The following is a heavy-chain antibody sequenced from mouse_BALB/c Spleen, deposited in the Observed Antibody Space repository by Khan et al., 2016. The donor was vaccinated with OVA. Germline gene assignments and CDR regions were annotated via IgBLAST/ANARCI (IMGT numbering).Heavy chain of an antibody. CDR1: GFSLTSFG. J-gene: IGHJ4*01. D-gene: IGHD2-1*01. CDR2: IWSGGST. CDR3: ARTDFSYGNYGVYYAMDY. V-gene: IGHV2-2*02. Sequence: QVQLKQSGPGLVQPSQSLSITCTVSGFSLTSFGVHWVRQSPGKGLDWLGVIWSGGSTDYNAAFISRLSITKDNSKSQVFFKMNSLQANDTSIYYCARTDFSYGNYGVYYAMDYWGQGTSVTVSS.